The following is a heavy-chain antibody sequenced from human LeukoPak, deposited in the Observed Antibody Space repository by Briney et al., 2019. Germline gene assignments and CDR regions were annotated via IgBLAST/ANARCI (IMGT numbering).Heavy chain of an antibody. Sequence: SCKASGYTFISYSIHWVCQAPGKGLEWVAVISYDGSNKYYADSVKGRFTISRDNSKNTLYLQMNSLRAEDTAVYYCATKSLSGSCRYWGQGTLVTVSS. CDR2: ISYDGSNK. CDR1: GYTFISYS. J-gene: IGHJ4*02. D-gene: IGHD1-26*01. CDR3: ATKSLSGSCRY. V-gene: IGHV3-30*03.